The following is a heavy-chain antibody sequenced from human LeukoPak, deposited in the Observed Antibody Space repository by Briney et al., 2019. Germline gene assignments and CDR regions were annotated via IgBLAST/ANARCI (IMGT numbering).Heavy chain of an antibody. Sequence: PSETLSLTCTVSGGSINSYYWSWIRQPPGKGLEWIGCISPSGSTNYNPSLESRVTISVDTSKNHFSLRLTSVTAADTAVYYCATDYGGNSDWYFDLWGRGTLVTVSS. V-gene: IGHV4-4*09. CDR1: GGSINSYY. CDR3: ATDYGGNSDWYFDL. J-gene: IGHJ2*01. CDR2: ISPSGST. D-gene: IGHD4-23*01.